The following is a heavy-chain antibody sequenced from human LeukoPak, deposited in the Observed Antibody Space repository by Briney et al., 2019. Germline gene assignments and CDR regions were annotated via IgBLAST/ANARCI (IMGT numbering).Heavy chain of an antibody. Sequence: PAETLSLTCAVYGVSFSGYFWSWIRHPPGKGLEWIGEIKHSGSTNYNPSLKSRDTISVDTSKNQFALKLSSFAAEDTAVYYWASGRLAVADYWGQGTLVTVSS. CDR2: IKHSGST. V-gene: IGHV4-34*01. CDR1: GVSFSGYF. J-gene: IGHJ4*02. CDR3: ASGRLAVADY. D-gene: IGHD6-19*01.